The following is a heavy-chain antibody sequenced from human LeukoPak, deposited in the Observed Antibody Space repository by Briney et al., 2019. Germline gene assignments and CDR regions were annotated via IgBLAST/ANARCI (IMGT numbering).Heavy chain of an antibody. CDR3: AKHYMGSSYNHGLDC. V-gene: IGHV4-39*01. J-gene: IGHJ4*02. D-gene: IGHD3-10*01. CDR1: GGSISRSSYY. CDR2: IYYSGST. Sequence: SETLSLTCTVSGGSISRSSYYWGWIRQPPGKGLELIGSIYYSGSTYYNPSLKSRVTISVDTSKNQFSLKLSSVTAADTALYYCAKHYMGSSYNHGLDCWGQGTLVTVSS.